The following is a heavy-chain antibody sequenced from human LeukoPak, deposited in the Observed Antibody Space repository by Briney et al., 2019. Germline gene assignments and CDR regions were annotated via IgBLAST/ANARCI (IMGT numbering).Heavy chain of an antibody. CDR1: GYTFTSYG. CDR3: ARDSQYQLLYGSNWFDP. Sequence: GASVKVSCKASGYTFTSYGISWVRQAPGQGLEWMGWISAYNGNTNYAQKLQGRVTMTTDTSTSTAYMELRSLRSDDTAVYYCARDSQYQLLYGSNWFDPWGQGTLVPVSS. J-gene: IGHJ5*02. V-gene: IGHV1-18*01. D-gene: IGHD2-2*02. CDR2: ISAYNGNT.